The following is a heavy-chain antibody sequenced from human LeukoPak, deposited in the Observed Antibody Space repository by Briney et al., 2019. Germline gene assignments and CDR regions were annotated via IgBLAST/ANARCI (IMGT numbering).Heavy chain of an antibody. V-gene: IGHV3-48*03. D-gene: IGHD1-26*01. CDR1: GFTFSSYE. CDR2: ISSSGSTI. J-gene: IGHJ6*03. Sequence: GGSLRLSCAASGFTFSSYEMNWVRRAPGKGREWVSYISSSGSTIYYADSVKGRFTISRDNAKNSLYLQMNSLRAEDTAVYYCARSSSGSGGYYMDVWGKGTTVTVSS. CDR3: ARSSSGSGGYYMDV.